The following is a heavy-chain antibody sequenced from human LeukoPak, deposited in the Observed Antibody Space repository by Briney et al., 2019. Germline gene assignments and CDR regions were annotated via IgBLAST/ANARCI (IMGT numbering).Heavy chain of an antibody. CDR3: AKEETGSYYFDN. J-gene: IGHJ4*02. CDR1: GFTFDDYG. D-gene: IGHD1-26*01. CDR2: ISGSGIST. V-gene: IGHV3-23*01. Sequence: GGSLRLSCAASGFTFDDYGMSWVRHAPGKGLEWVSAISGSGISTYYADSVKGRFTISRDNSKNTLYLQMSSLRAEDTALYYCAKEETGSYYFDNWGQGTLVTVSS.